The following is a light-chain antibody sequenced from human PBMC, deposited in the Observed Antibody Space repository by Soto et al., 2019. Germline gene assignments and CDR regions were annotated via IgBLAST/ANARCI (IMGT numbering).Light chain of an antibody. CDR2: DAY. CDR1: QSISSW. Sequence: DIQMTQSPSTLSASVGDRVTITCRASQSISSWLAGYQQKPGKAPKRLIYDAYSLESGVQSRFSGSGSGTEFTLTIRSLQPDDFAAYYCKQYNSYSWTFGQGTKVDI. CDR3: KQYNSYSWT. V-gene: IGKV1-5*01. J-gene: IGKJ1*01.